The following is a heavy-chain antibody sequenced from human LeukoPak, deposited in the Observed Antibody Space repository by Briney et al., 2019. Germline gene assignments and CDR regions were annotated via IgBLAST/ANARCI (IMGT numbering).Heavy chain of an antibody. Sequence: ASVKVSCKASGYTFTSYYMHWVRQAPGQGLEWMGWINPNSGGTNYAQKFQGRVTMTRDTSISTVYMELSRLRSDDTAVYYCARDLEYSSGWYDFDYWGQGTLVTVSS. J-gene: IGHJ4*02. CDR3: ARDLEYSSGWYDFDY. D-gene: IGHD6-19*01. V-gene: IGHV1-2*02. CDR1: GYTFTSYY. CDR2: INPNSGGT.